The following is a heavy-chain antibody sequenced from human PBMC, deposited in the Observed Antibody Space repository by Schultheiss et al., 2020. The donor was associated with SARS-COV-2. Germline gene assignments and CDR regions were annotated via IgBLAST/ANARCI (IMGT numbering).Heavy chain of an antibody. CDR2: IKEDGSEK. CDR1: GFTFSSFW. D-gene: IGHD1-7*01. Sequence: GGSLRLSCAASGFTFSSFWMRWVRQAPGKGLEWVANIKEDGSEKYYVDSVKGRFTISRDNAKNSLYLQMNSLRVEDTAVYFCARDQRAGTDLFDYWGQGTLVTVSS. CDR3: ARDQRAGTDLFDY. V-gene: IGHV3-7*03. J-gene: IGHJ4*02.